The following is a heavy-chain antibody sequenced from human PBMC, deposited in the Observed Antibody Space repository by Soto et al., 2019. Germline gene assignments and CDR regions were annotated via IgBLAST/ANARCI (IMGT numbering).Heavy chain of an antibody. V-gene: IGHV2-70*04. J-gene: IGHJ6*02. CDR2: IDWDDDK. CDR3: ARDGVAASYYYGMDV. D-gene: IGHD3-3*01. CDR1: GFSLSTSGVR. Sequence: SGPTLVNPIQTLTLTCTFSGFSLSTSGVRVSWIRQPPGKALEWLARIDWDDDKFYSTSLKTRLTISKDTSKNQVVLTMTNMDPVDTATYYCARDGVAASYYYGMDVWGQGTTVTVSS.